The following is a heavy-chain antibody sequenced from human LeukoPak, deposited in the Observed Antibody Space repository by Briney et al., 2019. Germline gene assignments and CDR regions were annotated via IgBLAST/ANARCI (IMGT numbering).Heavy chain of an antibody. CDR2: INPNSGGT. CDR1: GYTFTGYY. CDR3: ARDTRRDGYNSDF. V-gene: IGHV1-2*02. Sequence: ASVKVSCKASGYTFTGYYMHWVRQAPGQGLEWMGWINPNSGGTNYAQKFQGRVTMTRDTSISTAYMELSRLRSDDTAVYYCARDTRRDGYNSDFWGRGTLVTVSS. J-gene: IGHJ4*02. D-gene: IGHD5-24*01.